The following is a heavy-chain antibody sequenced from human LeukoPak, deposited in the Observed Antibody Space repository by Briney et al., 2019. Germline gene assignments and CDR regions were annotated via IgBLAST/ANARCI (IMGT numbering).Heavy chain of an antibody. D-gene: IGHD6-13*01. J-gene: IGHJ4*02. Sequence: SETLSLTCTVYGGSFSGYYRSWIRQPPGKGLEWIREINHSGSTNYNPSLKSRVSISVDRSKKQFSLKLTSVTAADTALYYCPLRFGRLKAGGTPFASGGKGTRVTVSS. V-gene: IGHV4-34*01. CDR1: GGSFSGYY. CDR2: INHSGST. CDR3: PLRFGRLKAGGTPFAS.